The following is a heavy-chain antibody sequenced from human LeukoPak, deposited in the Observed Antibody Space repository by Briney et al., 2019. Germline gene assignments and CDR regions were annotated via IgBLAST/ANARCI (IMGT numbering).Heavy chain of an antibody. D-gene: IGHD3-22*01. V-gene: IGHV1-3*01. CDR1: GYTFTSYA. CDR3: APEVVAPAPATPRFDY. Sequence: GASVKVSCKASGYTFTSYAMHWVRQAPGQRLEWMGWINAGNGNTKYSQKFQGRATLTRATSTSTVYMELSSLRSEDTAVYYCAPEVVAPAPATPRFDYWGQGTLVTVSS. J-gene: IGHJ4*02. CDR2: INAGNGNT.